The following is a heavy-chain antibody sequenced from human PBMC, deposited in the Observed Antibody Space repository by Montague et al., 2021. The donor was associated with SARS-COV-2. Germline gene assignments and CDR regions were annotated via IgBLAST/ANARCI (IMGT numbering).Heavy chain of an antibody. CDR2: IYYSGST. J-gene: IGHJ3*02. CDR3: ARVATLGYCSSTSCSDAFDI. V-gene: IGHV4-59*01. Sequence: SETLSLTCTVSGGSISTYYWSWIRQPPGKGLEWIGYIYYSGSTNYNPSLKSRVTISVDTSKNQFSLKLSSVTAADTAVYYCARVATLGYCSSTSCSDAFDIWGQGTMVTVSS. CDR1: GGSISTYY. D-gene: IGHD2-2*01.